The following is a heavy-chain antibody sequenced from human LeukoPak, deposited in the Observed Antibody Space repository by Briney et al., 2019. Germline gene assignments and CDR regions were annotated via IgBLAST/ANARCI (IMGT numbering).Heavy chain of an antibody. CDR3: ARNIVVVPAAIHAHGFFDY. Sequence: SETLSLTCTVSGGSISSGGYYWSWIRQHPGKGLEWIGYIYYSGSTYYNPSLKSRVTISVDTSKNQFSLKLSSVTAADTAVYYCARNIVVVPAAIHAHGFFDYWGQGTLVTVSS. CDR1: GGSISSGGYY. V-gene: IGHV4-31*03. CDR2: IYYSGST. D-gene: IGHD2-2*02. J-gene: IGHJ4*02.